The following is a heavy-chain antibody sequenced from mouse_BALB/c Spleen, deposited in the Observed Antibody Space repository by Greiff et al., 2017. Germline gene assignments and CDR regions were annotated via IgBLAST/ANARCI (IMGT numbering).Heavy chain of an antibody. CDR2: IWGDGST. CDR1: GFSLTGYG. Sequence: VKLMESGPGLVAPSQSLSITCTVSGFSLTGYGVNWVRQPPGKGLEWLGMIWGDGSTDYNSALKSRLSISKDNSKSQVFLKMNSLQTDDTARYYCARVYDRYDYYYFDDWGQGTTRTVAS. CDR3: ARVYDRYDYYYFDD. D-gene: IGHD2-14*01. V-gene: IGHV2-6-7*01. J-gene: IGHJ2*01.